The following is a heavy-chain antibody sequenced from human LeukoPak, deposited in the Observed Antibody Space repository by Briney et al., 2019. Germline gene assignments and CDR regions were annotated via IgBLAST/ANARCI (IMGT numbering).Heavy chain of an antibody. CDR1: GGSISSYY. V-gene: IGHV4-59*01. CDR2: IYYSGST. J-gene: IGHJ4*02. Sequence: SETLSLTCTVSGGSISSYYWTWIRQPPGKGLEWIGYIYYSGSTNYNPSLKSRVTISVDTSKNQFSLKLTSVTAADTAVYYCVRTNPWDLTYYFDYWGQGTLVTVSS. CDR3: VRTNPWDLTYYFDY. D-gene: IGHD1-14*01.